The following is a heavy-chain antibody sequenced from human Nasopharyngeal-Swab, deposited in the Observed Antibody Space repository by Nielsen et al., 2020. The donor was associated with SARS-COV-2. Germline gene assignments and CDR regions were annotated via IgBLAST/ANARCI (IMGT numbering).Heavy chain of an antibody. Sequence: GESLKISCSASGFTFSTYSMNWVRQAPGKGLEWVAHITASSSATNYADFVRGRFTISRDNARNSLYLQMNTLRNEDTAVFYCATGRDYGFDIWGQGTMVAVSS. CDR2: ITASSSAT. CDR3: ATGRDYGFDI. V-gene: IGHV3-48*02. D-gene: IGHD4/OR15-4a*01. CDR1: GFTFSTYS. J-gene: IGHJ3*02.